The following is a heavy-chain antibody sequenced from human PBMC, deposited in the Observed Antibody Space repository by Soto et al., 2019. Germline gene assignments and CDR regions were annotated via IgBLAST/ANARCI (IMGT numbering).Heavy chain of an antibody. CDR2: ISYDGSNK. CDR1: GFTFSSYG. D-gene: IGHD3-9*01. Sequence: GGSLRLSCAASGFTFSSYGMHWVRQAPGKGLEWVAVISYDGSNKYYADSVKGRFTISRDNSKKTLYLQMNSLRAEDTAVYYCAKGSPAYYDILTGYSHFDYWGQGTLVTVSS. V-gene: IGHV3-30*18. CDR3: AKGSPAYYDILTGYSHFDY. J-gene: IGHJ4*02.